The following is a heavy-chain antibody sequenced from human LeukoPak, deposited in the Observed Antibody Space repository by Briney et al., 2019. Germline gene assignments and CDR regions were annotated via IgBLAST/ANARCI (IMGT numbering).Heavy chain of an antibody. CDR1: GFTFSSYG. CDR3: ARGWELLYWYGMDV. J-gene: IGHJ6*02. D-gene: IGHD1-26*01. CDR2: IWYDGSNK. V-gene: IGHV3-33*01. Sequence: GGSLRLSCAASGFTFSSYGMHWVRQAPGKGLEWVAVIWYDGSNKYYADSVKGRFTISRDNSKNTLYLQMNSLRAEDTAVYYCARGWELLYWYGMDVWGQGTTVTVSS.